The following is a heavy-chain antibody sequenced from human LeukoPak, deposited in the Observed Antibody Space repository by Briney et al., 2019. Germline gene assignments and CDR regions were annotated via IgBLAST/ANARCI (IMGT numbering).Heavy chain of an antibody. V-gene: IGHV3-7*03. Sequence: GGSLRLSCAASGFTFSSYWMSWVRQAPGKGLEWVANIRQDGSDKYYVDSVKGRFTISRDNAKNSLYLQMNSLRVEDTAVYYCARDLSREWFDPWGQGTLVTVSS. J-gene: IGHJ5*02. CDR2: IRQDGSDK. CDR1: GFTFSSYW. CDR3: ARDLSREWFDP. D-gene: IGHD2/OR15-2a*01.